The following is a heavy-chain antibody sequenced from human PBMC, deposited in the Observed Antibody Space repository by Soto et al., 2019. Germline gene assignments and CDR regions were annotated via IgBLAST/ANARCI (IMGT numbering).Heavy chain of an antibody. CDR3: ARDDYYYDSSGGYYGMDV. V-gene: IGHV1-69*06. D-gene: IGHD3-22*01. CDR1: GGNFSSYA. J-gene: IGHJ6*02. CDR2: IIPIFGTA. Sequence: SAKFSCKASGGNFSSYATRCVRQSPGQGLEWMGGIIPIFGTANYAQKFQGRVTITADKSTSTAYMELSSLRSEDTAVYYCARDDYYYDSSGGYYGMDVWGQGTTVTVSS.